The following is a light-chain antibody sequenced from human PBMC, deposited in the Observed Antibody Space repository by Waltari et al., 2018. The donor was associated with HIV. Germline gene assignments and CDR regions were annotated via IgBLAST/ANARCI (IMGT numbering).Light chain of an antibody. CDR1: RSNIGNND. V-gene: IGLV1-47*01. CDR3: DAWDNSLSGRV. Sequence: QSVLTQPPSASGTPGQRVTISCSGSRSNIGNNDVYWFQHLPGTAPKLIIYRNNQRPSGVPDRFTGSKSVTSASLAISGLRSEDEADYYCDAWDNSLSGRVFGGGTKLTVL. CDR2: RNN. J-gene: IGLJ3*02.